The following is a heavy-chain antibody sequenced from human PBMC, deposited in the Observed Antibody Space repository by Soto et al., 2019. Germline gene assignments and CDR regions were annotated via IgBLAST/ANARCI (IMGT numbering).Heavy chain of an antibody. CDR2: ITWNGGNK. D-gene: IGHD3-3*01. CDR3: ARETLSFGSALDV. CDR1: GFRFDDYN. Sequence: GSLILTCSASGFRFDDYNMPWVRQAPGKGLEWVSLITWNGGNKYYEDSVKGRFTISRDGTTQSVSLQMTSLKREDTGVYYCARETLSFGSALDVWGQGTKVTVYS. V-gene: IGHV3-43*01. J-gene: IGHJ6*02.